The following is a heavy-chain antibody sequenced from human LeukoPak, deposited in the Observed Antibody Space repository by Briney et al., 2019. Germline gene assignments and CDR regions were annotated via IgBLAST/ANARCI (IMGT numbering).Heavy chain of an antibody. Sequence: ASVKVSCKASGYTFTSYGISWVRQAPGQGLEWMGWISAYNGNTNYAQKLQGRVTMTTDTSTSTAYMELRSLRSDDTAVYYCARYLKERRKTWYFDYWGQGTLVTVSS. CDR3: ARYLKERRKTWYFDY. V-gene: IGHV1-18*01. J-gene: IGHJ4*02. CDR1: GYTFTSYG. CDR2: ISAYNGNT. D-gene: IGHD1-1*01.